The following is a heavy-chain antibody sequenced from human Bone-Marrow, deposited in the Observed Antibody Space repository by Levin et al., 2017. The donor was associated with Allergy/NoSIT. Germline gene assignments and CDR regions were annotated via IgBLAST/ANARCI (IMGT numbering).Heavy chain of an antibody. CDR2: FSYTGST. Sequence: KASETLSLTCTVSGGSMTNYYWSWIRQSPGKDLEWMAYFSYTGSTNYNPSLKSRVTISVDTSKNQFSLNLTPVSAADTAVYYCARLGPADHYYYMDVWGKGTTVTVSS. V-gene: IGHV4-59*08. CDR3: ARLGPADHYYYMDV. J-gene: IGHJ6*03. D-gene: IGHD3-16*01. CDR1: GGSMTNYY.